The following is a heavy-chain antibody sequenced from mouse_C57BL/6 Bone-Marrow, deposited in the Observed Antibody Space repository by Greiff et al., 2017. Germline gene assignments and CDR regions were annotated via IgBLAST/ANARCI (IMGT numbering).Heavy chain of an antibody. V-gene: IGHV1-55*01. D-gene: IGHD1-1*01. J-gene: IGHJ2*01. Sequence: QVQLQQPGAELVKPGASVKLSCKASGYTFTSYWITWVKQRPGQGLEWIGDIYPGSGSTNYNEKFKSQATLTVDTSSSPAYMQLSSLTSADSAVYYCASEDLYGSSWYYFDYWGQGTTLSVSS. CDR2: IYPGSGST. CDR1: GYTFTSYW. CDR3: ASEDLYGSSWYYFDY.